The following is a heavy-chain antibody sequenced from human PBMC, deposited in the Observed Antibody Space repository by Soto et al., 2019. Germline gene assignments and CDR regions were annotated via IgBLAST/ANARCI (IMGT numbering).Heavy chain of an antibody. V-gene: IGHV3-11*01. J-gene: IGHJ4*02. Sequence: QVQLVESGGGLVKPGGSLTISCAASGFTFNDYYMTWIRQAPGKGLEWVSYIRQSGGSMYYADSVKGRVTVSRDNAKKLLYLQMNSLRTDDTAVYYCARQAGYYAFATGFVFDSWGQGTQVTVSS. CDR2: IRQSGGSM. CDR3: ARQAGYYAFATGFVFDS. CDR1: GFTFNDYY. D-gene: IGHD3-16*01.